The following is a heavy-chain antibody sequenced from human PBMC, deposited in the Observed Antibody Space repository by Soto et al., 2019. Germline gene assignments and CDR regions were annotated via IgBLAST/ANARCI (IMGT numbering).Heavy chain of an antibody. CDR1: GGSISSGDYY. CDR2: IYYSGST. Sequence: SETLSLTCTVSGGSISSGDYYWSWIRQPPGKGLEWIGYIYYSGSTYYNPSLKSRVTISVDTSKNQFSLKLSSVTAADTAVYYCARMDTAMVVWFDPWGQGTLVTVS. CDR3: ARMDTAMVVWFDP. J-gene: IGHJ5*02. D-gene: IGHD5-18*01. V-gene: IGHV4-30-4*01.